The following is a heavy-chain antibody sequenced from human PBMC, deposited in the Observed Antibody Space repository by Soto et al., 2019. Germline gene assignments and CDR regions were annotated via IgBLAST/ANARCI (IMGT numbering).Heavy chain of an antibody. CDR1: GYTFTSYD. D-gene: IGHD3-10*01. Sequence: QVQLVQSGAEVKKPGASVKVSCKASGYTFTSYDINWVRQATGQGLEWMGWMHPNSATTGYAQNLQGRVTMTRNTSISTAHVELDSLTSEDTVVYYSAREGFRGMDVWGQGTTVTVSS. CDR2: MHPNSATT. CDR3: AREGFRGMDV. J-gene: IGHJ6*02. V-gene: IGHV1-8*01.